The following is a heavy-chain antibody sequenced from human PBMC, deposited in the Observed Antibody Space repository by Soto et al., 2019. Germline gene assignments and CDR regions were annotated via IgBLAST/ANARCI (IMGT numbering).Heavy chain of an antibody. CDR2: IGNRGTGI. Sequence: QVHLVESGGGLVKPGGSLRLSCEASGFTFGDYYMTWIRQAPGKGLEWVSFIGNRGTGIYYADSVKGRFTIFRDNAKNSLCMQMNSLRAEDTGMYYCARDLRAVGMASRFDPWGQGTLVTVSS. CDR1: GFTFGDYY. V-gene: IGHV3-11*01. D-gene: IGHD6-13*01. J-gene: IGHJ5*02. CDR3: ARDLRAVGMASRFDP.